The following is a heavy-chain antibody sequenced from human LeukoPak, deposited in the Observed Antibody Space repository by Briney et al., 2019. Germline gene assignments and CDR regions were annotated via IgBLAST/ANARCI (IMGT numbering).Heavy chain of an antibody. CDR1: GGSISSSSYY. D-gene: IGHD3-10*01. J-gene: IGHJ4*02. CDR3: ARPNFGVLAYFDY. Sequence: PSETLSLTCTVSGGSISSSSYYWGWIRQPPGKGLEWIGSIYYSGSTYYNPSLKSRVTISVDTSKNQFSLKLSSVTAADTAVYYCARPNFGVLAYFDYWGQRTLVTVSS. CDR2: IYYSGST. V-gene: IGHV4-39*01.